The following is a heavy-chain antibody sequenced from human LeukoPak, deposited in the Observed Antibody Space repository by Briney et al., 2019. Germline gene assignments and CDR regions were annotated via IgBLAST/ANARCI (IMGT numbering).Heavy chain of an antibody. Sequence: SETLSLTCTVSGDSISSGDYYWSWIRQPAGKGLEWIGYIYYSGSTNYNPSLKSRVTISVDTSKNQFSLKLSSVTAADTAVYYCARVSLSLLWFGESLLGWFDPWGQGTLVTVSS. CDR3: ARVSLSLLWFGESLLGWFDP. V-gene: IGHV4-61*10. J-gene: IGHJ5*02. CDR1: GDSISSGDYY. CDR2: IYYSGST. D-gene: IGHD3-10*01.